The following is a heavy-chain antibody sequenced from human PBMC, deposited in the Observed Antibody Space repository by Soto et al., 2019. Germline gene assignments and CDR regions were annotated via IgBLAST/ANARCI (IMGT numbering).Heavy chain of an antibody. CDR2: INPSGGST. V-gene: IGHV1-46*01. CDR3: AADPVVGADFDY. Sequence: ASVKVSCNASGYTFTSYYMHWVRQAPGQGLEWMGIINPSGGSTNYAQKFQERVTITRDMSTSTAYMELSSLRSEDTAVYYCAADPVVGADFDYWGQGTLVTVSS. CDR1: GYTFTSYY. D-gene: IGHD1-26*01. J-gene: IGHJ4*02.